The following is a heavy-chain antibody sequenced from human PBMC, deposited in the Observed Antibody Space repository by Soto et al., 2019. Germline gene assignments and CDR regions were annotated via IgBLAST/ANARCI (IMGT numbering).Heavy chain of an antibody. D-gene: IGHD3-3*01. CDR2: ISGSGGST. CDR3: AKGRPGEYYDFWSGYSGLVGGMDV. V-gene: IGHV3-23*01. CDR1: GFTFSSYA. J-gene: IGHJ6*02. Sequence: PGGSLRLSCAASGFTFSSYAMSWVRQAPGKGLEWVSAISGSGGSTYYADSVKGRFTISRDNSKNTPYLQMNSLRAEDTAVYYCAKGRPGEYYDFWSGYSGLVGGMDVWGQGTTVTVS.